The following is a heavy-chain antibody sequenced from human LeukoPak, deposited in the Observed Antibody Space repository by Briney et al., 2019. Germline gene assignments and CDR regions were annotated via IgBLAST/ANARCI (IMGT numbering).Heavy chain of an antibody. CDR1: GFTFDDYA. CDR2: ISWNSGSI. Sequence: PGGSLSLSCAASGFTFDDYAMHWVRQAPGKGLEWVSGISWNSGSIGYADSVEGRFTISRDNAKNSLYLQMNSLRAEDTALYYCAKDVPGGNSFGYGMDVWGQGTTVTVSS. V-gene: IGHV3-9*01. J-gene: IGHJ6*02. CDR3: AKDVPGGNSFGYGMDV. D-gene: IGHD4-23*01.